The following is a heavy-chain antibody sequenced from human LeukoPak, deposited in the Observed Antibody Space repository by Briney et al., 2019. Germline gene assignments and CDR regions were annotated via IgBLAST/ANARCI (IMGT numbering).Heavy chain of an antibody. CDR3: ARHSGTIFGVVPFDP. Sequence: GESLKISCKGSGYSFTSYWIGWVRQMPGKGLEWMGIIYPGDSDTRYSPSFQGQVTISADKSISTAYPQWSSLKASDTAMYYCARHSGTIFGVVPFDPWGQGTLVTVSS. V-gene: IGHV5-51*01. CDR1: GYSFTSYW. D-gene: IGHD3-3*01. J-gene: IGHJ5*02. CDR2: IYPGDSDT.